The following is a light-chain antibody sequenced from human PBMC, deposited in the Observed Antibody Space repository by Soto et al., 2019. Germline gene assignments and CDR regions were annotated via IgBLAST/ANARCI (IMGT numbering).Light chain of an antibody. J-gene: IGLJ2*01. CDR2: GVT. CDR3: SSYTLSSTL. V-gene: IGLV2-14*01. Sequence: QSALTQPASVSGSPGQSITISCTGTSSDVGGYNYVSWYQQHPGKAPKLMIYGVTNRPSGNSNRFSGSKSGNTASLTISGLQAEDEADYYCSSYTLSSTLFGGGTKLTVL. CDR1: SSDVGGYNY.